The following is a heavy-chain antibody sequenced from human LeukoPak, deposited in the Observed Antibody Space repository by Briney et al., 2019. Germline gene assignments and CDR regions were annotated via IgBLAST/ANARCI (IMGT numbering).Heavy chain of an antibody. CDR1: GVSINSDAYF. D-gene: IGHD1-26*01. V-gene: IGHV4-30-2*01. J-gene: IGHJ4*02. CDR3: TRGGSADPFEH. Sequence: SETLSLTCTVSGVSINSDAYFWSWIRQPPGKGLEWIGYIYHSGNTYYNPSLKSRVIISLDTSKNQFSLKLNSVTAADTAVYYCTRGGSADPFEHWGQGTLVTVSS. CDR2: IYHSGNT.